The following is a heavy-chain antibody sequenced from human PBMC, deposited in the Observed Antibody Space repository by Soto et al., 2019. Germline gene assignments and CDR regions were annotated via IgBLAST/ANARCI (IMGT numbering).Heavy chain of an antibody. Sequence: EVQLLESGGGLVKPGGSLRLPCGASGITFSNYAMSWVRQAPGKGLEWVSAISSSGGSTYYADSVEGRFTISRDNSKNTLYLQKNSLRAEDTAVYYCARNTIPPPHYWGQGTLVTVSS. V-gene: IGHV3-23*01. CDR1: GITFSNYA. CDR3: ARNTIPPPHY. J-gene: IGHJ4*02. CDR2: ISSSGGST. D-gene: IGHD1-1*01.